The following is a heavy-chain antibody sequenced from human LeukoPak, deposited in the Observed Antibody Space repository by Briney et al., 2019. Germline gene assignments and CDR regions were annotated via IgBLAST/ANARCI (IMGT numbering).Heavy chain of an antibody. D-gene: IGHD5/OR15-5a*01. CDR3: ARDHVYGGADY. J-gene: IGHJ4*02. Sequence: GGSLRLSCAASGFTFHNYAIHWVRQAPGKGLEWVSLTSGDGITTYFADSVKGRFAISRDNSKSSLFLQMNSLRTEDTALYYCARDHVYGGADYWGQGTLVTVSS. V-gene: IGHV3-43*02. CDR1: GFTFHNYA. CDR2: TSGDGITT.